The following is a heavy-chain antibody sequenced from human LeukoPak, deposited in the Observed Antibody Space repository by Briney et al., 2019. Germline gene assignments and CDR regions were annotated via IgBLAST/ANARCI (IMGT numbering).Heavy chain of an antibody. V-gene: IGHV3-30*18. D-gene: IGHD3-22*01. Sequence: PGGSLRLSCAASGFTFSSDGMHWVRQALGKGLEWVAVISYDGSHKYYADFVKGRFTISRDNSKNTLYLQMNSLRAEDTAVYYCAKDQGGYYDSSGYFYDAFDIWGQGTMVTVSS. CDR1: GFTFSSDG. J-gene: IGHJ3*02. CDR2: ISYDGSHK. CDR3: AKDQGGYYDSSGYFYDAFDI.